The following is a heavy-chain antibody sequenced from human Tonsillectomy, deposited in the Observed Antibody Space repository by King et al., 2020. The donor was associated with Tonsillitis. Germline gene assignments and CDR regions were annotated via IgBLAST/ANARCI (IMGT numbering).Heavy chain of an antibody. Sequence: TLKESGPTLVKPTQTLTLTCTFSGFSLSSSGVGVGWIRQPPGKALEWLAHIYCDDDKRYSPSLKNRLTIISDTSKNQVDLTMTNMDPVDTATYYLSHSFIDISGHIGCFYHWGQGTLVTVSS. CDR1: GFSLSSSGVG. V-gene: IGHV2-5*02. CDR3: SHSFIDISGHIGCFYH. J-gene: IGHJ1*01. D-gene: IGHD3-22*01. CDR2: IYCDDDK.